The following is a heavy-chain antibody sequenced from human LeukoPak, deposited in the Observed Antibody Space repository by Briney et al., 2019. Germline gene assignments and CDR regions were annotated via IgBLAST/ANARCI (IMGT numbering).Heavy chain of an antibody. V-gene: IGHV1-2*02. J-gene: IGHJ5*02. CDR2: INPNSGGT. CDR1: GYTFTGYY. D-gene: IGHD3-3*01. Sequence: GASVKVSCKASGYTFTGYYIHWVRQAPGQGLEWMGWINPNSGGTNYAQKFQCRVTMTRDTSISTAYMELSRLRSDDTAVYYCARENHTILGGGFDPWGQGTLVTVSS. CDR3: ARENHTILGGGFDP.